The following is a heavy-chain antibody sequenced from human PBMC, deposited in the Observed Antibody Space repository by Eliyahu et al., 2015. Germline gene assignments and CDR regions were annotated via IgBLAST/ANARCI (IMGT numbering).Heavy chain of an antibody. J-gene: IGHJ3*02. Sequence: QVQLVQSGAEVKKPGASVKVSCXASGYTFTSYYMHWVRQAPGQGXEWMGIINPSGGTTSYAQKFQGRVTMTRDTSTSTVYMELSSLRSEDTAVYYCARGGFYYYDPDAFDIWGQGTMVTVSS. V-gene: IGHV1-46*03. CDR3: ARGGFYYYDPDAFDI. D-gene: IGHD3-22*01. CDR1: GYTFTSYY. CDR2: INPSGGTT.